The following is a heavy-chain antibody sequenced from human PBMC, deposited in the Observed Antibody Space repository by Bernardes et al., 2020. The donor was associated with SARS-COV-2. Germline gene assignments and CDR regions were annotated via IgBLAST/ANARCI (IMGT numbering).Heavy chain of an antibody. CDR3: ARGNQYGMDV. V-gene: IGHV3-74*01. Sequence: RIHYNGDTTDYADSVTGRFTISRDNAKNTLYLQMNSLRVEDTAVYYCARGNQYGMDVWGQGTTVTVSS. CDR2: IHYNGDTT. J-gene: IGHJ6*02. D-gene: IGHD4-4*01.